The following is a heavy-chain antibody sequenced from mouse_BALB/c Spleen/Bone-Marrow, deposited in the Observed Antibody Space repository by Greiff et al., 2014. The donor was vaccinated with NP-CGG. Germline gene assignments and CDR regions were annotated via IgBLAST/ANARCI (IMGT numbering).Heavy chain of an antibody. CDR3: ARSGERYGAIDH. J-gene: IGHJ4*01. Sequence: EVQRVESGGGLVKPGGSPKLSCAASGFTLSDFYMFWFRQTPEKRLEWVATISNGGTYTYYPDSVKGRFTISRDNAKNNLYLQRSSLKSEDTAMYYSARSGERYGAIDHRGQGTSVTVTS. CDR1: GFTLSDFY. D-gene: IGHD1-1*02. CDR2: ISNGGTYT. V-gene: IGHV5-4*02.